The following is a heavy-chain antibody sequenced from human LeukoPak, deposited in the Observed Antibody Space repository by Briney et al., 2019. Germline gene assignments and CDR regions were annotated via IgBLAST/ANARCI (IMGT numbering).Heavy chain of an antibody. V-gene: IGHV3-30*02. CDR3: AKDPLRRELSSDYYYMDV. Sequence: PGGSLRLSCAASGFTFSRYGMHWVRQAPGKGLEWVAFIRYDGSNKYYADSVKGRFTISRDNSKNTLYLQMNSLRAEDTAVYYCAKDPLRRELSSDYYYMDVWGKGTTVTISS. D-gene: IGHD1-26*01. CDR2: IRYDGSNK. CDR1: GFTFSRYG. J-gene: IGHJ6*03.